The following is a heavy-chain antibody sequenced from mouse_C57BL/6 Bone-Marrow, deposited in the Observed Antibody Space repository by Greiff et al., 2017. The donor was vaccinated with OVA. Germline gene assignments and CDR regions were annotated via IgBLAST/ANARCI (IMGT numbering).Heavy chain of an antibody. CDR3: ARPNGDPSWFAY. CDR1: GYTFTSYW. V-gene: IGHV1-50*01. J-gene: IGHJ3*01. D-gene: IGHD4-1*01. CDR2: IDPSDSYT. Sequence: QVQLQQPGAELVKPGASVKLSCKASGYTFTSYWMQWVKQRPGQGLEWIGQIDPSDSYTNYNQKFKGKATLTVDTSSSTAYMQLRSLTSEDSAVYFCARPNGDPSWFAYWGQGTLVTVSA.